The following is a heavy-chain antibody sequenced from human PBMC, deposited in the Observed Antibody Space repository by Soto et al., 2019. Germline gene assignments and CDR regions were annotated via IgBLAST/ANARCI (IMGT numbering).Heavy chain of an antibody. CDR1: VFTLSNYW. Sequence: LRLSCAASVFTLSNYWMTWVRHAQGKGLEWVANIIKDGSEKCYVDSVRERFTISRDNAKNSLFRELNSLRVEDTAENYRSREWGGTGYLGEGALVPVSS. CDR2: IIKDGSEK. V-gene: IGHV3-7*01. J-gene: IGHJ4*02. D-gene: IGHD3-10*01. CDR3: SREWGGTGY.